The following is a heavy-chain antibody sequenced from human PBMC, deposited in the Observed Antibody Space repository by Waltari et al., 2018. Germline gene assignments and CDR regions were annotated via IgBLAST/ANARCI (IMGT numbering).Heavy chain of an antibody. CDR2: IWYDGSNK. V-gene: IGHV3-30*18. Sequence: QVQLVESGGGVVQPGRSLRLSCAASGFTFSSYGMHWVRQAPGKGLEWVAVIWYDGSNKNYADSVKGRFTISRDNSKNTLYLQMNSLRAEDTAMYYCAKGGYCTNGVCSPGAFDYWGQGTLVTVSS. J-gene: IGHJ4*02. CDR1: GFTFSSYG. D-gene: IGHD2-8*01. CDR3: AKGGYCTNGVCSPGAFDY.